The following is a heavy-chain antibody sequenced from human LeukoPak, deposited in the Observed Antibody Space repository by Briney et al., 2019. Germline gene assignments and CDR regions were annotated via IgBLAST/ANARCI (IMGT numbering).Heavy chain of an antibody. CDR2: IIPIFGTA. Sequence: SVKVSCKASGGTFSSYAISWVRQAPGQGLEWMGGIIPIFGTANYAQKFQGRVTITTDESTSTAYMELSSLRSEDTAVYYCARSTMVRGVISDNWFDPWGQGTLVTVSS. CDR1: GGTFSSYA. J-gene: IGHJ5*02. CDR3: ARSTMVRGVISDNWFDP. D-gene: IGHD3-10*01. V-gene: IGHV1-69*05.